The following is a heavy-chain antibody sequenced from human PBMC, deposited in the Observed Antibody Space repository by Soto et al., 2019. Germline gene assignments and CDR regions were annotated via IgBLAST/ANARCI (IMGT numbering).Heavy chain of an antibody. D-gene: IGHD6-13*01. J-gene: IGHJ5*02. CDR1: GFTFSSYA. Sequence: AGGSLRLSCAASGFTFSSYAIHWVRQAPGKGLEWVALISYDGSNKYYADSVKGRFTISRDNSKNTVYLQMNSLRAEDTAVYYCARMNSRTLTWGQGTLVTVPS. V-gene: IGHV3-30-3*01. CDR3: ARMNSRTLT. CDR2: ISYDGSNK.